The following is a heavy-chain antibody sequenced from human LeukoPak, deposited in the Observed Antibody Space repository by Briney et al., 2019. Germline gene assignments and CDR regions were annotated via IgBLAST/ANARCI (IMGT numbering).Heavy chain of an antibody. J-gene: IGHJ4*02. CDR1: GFTFSSYG. CDR2: IWNDGSNK. V-gene: IGHV3-33*01. Sequence: GGSLRLSCAASGFTFSSYGMHWVRQAPGKGLEWVAVIWNDGSNKYYADSVKGRFTISRDNSKNTLYLQMNSLRAEDTAIYNCARDGWFGELLQTGGFLDYWGQGTLVTVSS. CDR3: ARDGWFGELLQTGGFLDY. D-gene: IGHD3-10*01.